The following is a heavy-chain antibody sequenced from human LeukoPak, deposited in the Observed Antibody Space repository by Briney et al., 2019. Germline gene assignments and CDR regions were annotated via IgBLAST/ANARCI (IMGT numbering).Heavy chain of an antibody. J-gene: IGHJ4*02. V-gene: IGHV2-5*01. CDR1: GFSLSTSGVG. CDR3: ARTSRGYSYAKYYFDY. CDR2: IYWNDDM. D-gene: IGHD5-18*01. Sequence: SGPTLAKPTQTLTLTCTFSGFSLSTSGVGVGWIRQPPGKALEWLALIYWNDDMRYSPSLKSRLTITKDTSKNQVVLTMTNMDPVDTATYYCARTSRGYSYAKYYFDYWGQGTLVTVSS.